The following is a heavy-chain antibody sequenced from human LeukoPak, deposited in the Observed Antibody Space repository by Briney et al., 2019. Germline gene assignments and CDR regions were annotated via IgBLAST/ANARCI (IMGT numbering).Heavy chain of an antibody. Sequence: PSETLSLTCTVSGGSISSYYWSGIRQPPGEGLEWIGYIYYSGSTNYNPSLKSRVTISVDTSKNQFSLKLSSVTAADTAVYYYARVAYSYGFWIDYWGQGTLVTVSS. CDR3: ARVAYSYGFWIDY. J-gene: IGHJ4*02. D-gene: IGHD5-18*01. CDR2: IYYSGST. CDR1: GGSISSYY. V-gene: IGHV4-59*01.